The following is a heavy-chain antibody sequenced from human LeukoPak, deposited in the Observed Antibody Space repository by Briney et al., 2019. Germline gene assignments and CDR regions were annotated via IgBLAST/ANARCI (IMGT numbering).Heavy chain of an antibody. D-gene: IGHD3-10*01. Sequence: SETLSLTCAVYGGSFGGYYWSWIRQPPGKGLEWIGEINHSGSTNYNPSLKSRVTISVDTSKNQFSLKLSSVTAADTAVYYCARGSGHRTYYYGSGSYYRAFDIWGQGTMATVSS. V-gene: IGHV4-34*01. CDR2: INHSGST. J-gene: IGHJ3*02. CDR1: GGSFGGYY. CDR3: ARGSGHRTYYYGSGSYYRAFDI.